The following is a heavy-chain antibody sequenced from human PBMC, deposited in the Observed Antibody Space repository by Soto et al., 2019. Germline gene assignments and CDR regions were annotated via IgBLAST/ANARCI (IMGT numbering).Heavy chain of an antibody. D-gene: IGHD3-3*01. CDR1: GGSISSYY. CDR2: IYYSGST. Sequence: SETLSLTCTVSGGSISSYYWSWIRQPPGKGLEWIGYIYYSGSTNYNPSLKSRVTISVDTSKNQFSLKLSSVTAADTAVYYCARAPDFWSGYANWLDPWGKGTLVTVSS. CDR3: ARAPDFWSGYANWLDP. J-gene: IGHJ5*02. V-gene: IGHV4-59*01.